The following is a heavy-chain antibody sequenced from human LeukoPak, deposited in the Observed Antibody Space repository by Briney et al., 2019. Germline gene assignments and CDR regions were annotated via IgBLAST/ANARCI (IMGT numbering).Heavy chain of an antibody. CDR1: GYTFTSYY. Sequence: ASVKVSCKASGYTFTSYYMHWVRQAPGQGLEWMGWINPNSGGTNYAQKFQGRVTMTRDTSISTAYMELSRLRSDDTAVHYCAGAGYYYDSSGYYRLDYWGQGTLVTVSS. CDR2: INPNSGGT. D-gene: IGHD3-22*01. CDR3: AGAGYYYDSSGYYRLDY. V-gene: IGHV1-2*02. J-gene: IGHJ4*02.